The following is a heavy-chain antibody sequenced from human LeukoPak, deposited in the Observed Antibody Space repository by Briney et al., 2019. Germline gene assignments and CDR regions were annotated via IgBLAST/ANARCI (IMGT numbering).Heavy chain of an antibody. D-gene: IGHD3-3*01. Sequence: SQTLSLTCTVSGGSISSGSYYWSWIRQPAGKGLEWIGRIYTSGSTNYNPSLKSRVTISVDTSKNQFSLRLSSVTAADTAVYYCARARALNNFWSDYSYWGQGTLVTVSS. J-gene: IGHJ4*02. CDR3: ARARALNNFWSDYSY. V-gene: IGHV4-61*02. CDR2: IYTSGST. CDR1: GGSISSGSYY.